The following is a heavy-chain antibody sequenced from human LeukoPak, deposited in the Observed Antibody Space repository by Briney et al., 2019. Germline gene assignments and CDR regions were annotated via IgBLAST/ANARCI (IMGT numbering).Heavy chain of an antibody. V-gene: IGHV1-69*05. CDR1: GGTFSSYA. CDR2: IIPIFGTA. J-gene: IGHJ6*03. CDR3: ATRQRFLEWLLYGTKDYYYYYMDV. Sequence: SVKVSCKASGGTFSSYASSWVRQAPGQGLEWMGGIIPIFGTANYAQKFQGRVTITTDESTSTAYMELSSLRSEDTAVYYCATRQRFLEWLLYGTKDYYYYYMDVWGKGTTVTVSS. D-gene: IGHD3-3*01.